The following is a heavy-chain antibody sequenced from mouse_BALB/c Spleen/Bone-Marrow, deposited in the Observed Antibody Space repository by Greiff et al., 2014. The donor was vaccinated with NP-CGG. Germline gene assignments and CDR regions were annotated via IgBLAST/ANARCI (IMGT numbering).Heavy chain of an antibody. D-gene: IGHD2-3*01. CDR1: GCSITSGYY. V-gene: IGHV3-6*02. J-gene: IGHJ2*01. CDR3: ARDWDGYYFDY. Sequence: VQLQQSGPGLVKPSQSLSLTCSVTGCSITSGYYWNWNRQFPGNKLEWMGYISYDGSNNYNPSLKNRISITRDTSKNLFFLKLNSVTTEDTATYYCARDWDGYYFDYWGQGTTLTVSS. CDR2: ISYDGSN.